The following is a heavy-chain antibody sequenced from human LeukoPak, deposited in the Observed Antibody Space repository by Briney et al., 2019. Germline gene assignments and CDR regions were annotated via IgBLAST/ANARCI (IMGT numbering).Heavy chain of an antibody. J-gene: IGHJ4*02. D-gene: IGHD2-15*01. V-gene: IGHV1-8*01. CDR2: MNPNSGNT. CDR3: AKGSGSSCYSPCDY. CDR1: GYTLTSYD. Sequence: ASVKVSCKASGYTLTSYDINWVRQATGQGLEWMGWMNPNSGNTGYAQKFQGRVTMTRNTSISTAYMELSSLRSEDTAVYYCAKGSGSSCYSPCDYWGQGILVTVSS.